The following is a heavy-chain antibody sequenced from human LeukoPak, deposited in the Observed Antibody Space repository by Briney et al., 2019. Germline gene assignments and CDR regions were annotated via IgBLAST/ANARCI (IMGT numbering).Heavy chain of an antibody. CDR2: IYSGGST. D-gene: IGHD6-19*01. J-gene: IGHJ2*01. V-gene: IGHV3-53*01. CDR3: ARDRAAVAYWYFDL. Sequence: GGSLRLSCAASGFTVSSNYMSWVRQAPGKGLEWVSVIYSGGSTYYADSVKGRFTISRDNSKNTLYLQMNSLRAEDTAVYYCARDRAAVAYWYFDLRGRGTLVTVSS. CDR1: GFTVSSNY.